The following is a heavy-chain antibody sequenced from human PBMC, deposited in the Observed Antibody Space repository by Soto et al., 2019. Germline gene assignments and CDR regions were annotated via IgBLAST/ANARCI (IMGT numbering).Heavy chain of an antibody. CDR3: ARGKGMEENYFYYGLDI. Sequence: ASVKVSCKASGYTFSTYAMHWVRQAPGQSLEWMGWLNGGTGQTRYSQKFQDRVIITRDTSASTGYMELSSLTSEDTAVYYCARGKGMEENYFYYGLDIWGQGTTVTVSS. CDR2: LNGGTGQT. V-gene: IGHV1-3*01. J-gene: IGHJ6*02. D-gene: IGHD1-1*01. CDR1: GYTFSTYA.